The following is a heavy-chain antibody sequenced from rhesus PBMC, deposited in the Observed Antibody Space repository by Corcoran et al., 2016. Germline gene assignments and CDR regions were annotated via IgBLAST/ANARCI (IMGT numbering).Heavy chain of an antibody. D-gene: IGHD3-34*01. Sequence: QVQLQESGPGLVKPSETLSLTCAVSGYSISGYYWSWIRQAPGKGLEWIGYITYCWSTSFNPSLKSRVTISRDPSKNQFSLKLSSVTAADTAVYYCARGGWGDYYGLDSWGQGVVVTVSS. CDR1: GYSISGYY. CDR2: ITYCWST. V-gene: IGHV4-122*02. J-gene: IGHJ6*01. CDR3: ARGGWGDYYGLDS.